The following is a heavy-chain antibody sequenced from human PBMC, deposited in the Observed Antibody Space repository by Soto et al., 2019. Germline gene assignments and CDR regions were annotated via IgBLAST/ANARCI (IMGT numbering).Heavy chain of an antibody. CDR3: ARVAGESEFYYYYYGMDV. J-gene: IGHJ6*02. CDR1: GGTFSSYA. Sequence: ASVKVSCKASGGTFSSYAISWVRQAPGQGLEWMGGIIPIFGTANYAQKFQGRVTITADESTSTAYMELSSLRSEDTAVYYCARVAGESEFYYYYYGMDVWGQGTTVTVSS. D-gene: IGHD6-19*01. CDR2: IIPIFGTA. V-gene: IGHV1-69*13.